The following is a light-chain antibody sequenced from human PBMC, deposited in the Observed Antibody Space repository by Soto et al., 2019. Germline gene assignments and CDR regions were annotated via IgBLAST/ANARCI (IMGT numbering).Light chain of an antibody. CDR2: GAS. CDR3: QQYTTPPWT. CDR1: QTVPGNY. Sequence: EIVLTQSPGTLSLSPGERATFSCRASQTVPGNYLAWLQHKPGQAPRLLIYGASSRAIGIPDRFSGSGSGTDFTLTISRLEPEDCAVYYCQQYTTPPWTLGQGTKVETK. V-gene: IGKV3-20*01. J-gene: IGKJ1*01.